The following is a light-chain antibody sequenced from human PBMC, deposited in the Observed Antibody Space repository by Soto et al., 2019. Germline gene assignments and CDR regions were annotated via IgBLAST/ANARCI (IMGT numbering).Light chain of an antibody. CDR2: AAS. J-gene: IGKJ1*01. Sequence: AIQMTQSPSSLSASVGDRVTITCRASQGIRSDLAWYQKKSGNAPKLLNYAASSLQSGVPSRFSGSGFGSDFTLTISSLQPEDFATYYCLQDYGYPRTFGQGTSVEI. CDR3: LQDYGYPRT. CDR1: QGIRSD. V-gene: IGKV1-6*01.